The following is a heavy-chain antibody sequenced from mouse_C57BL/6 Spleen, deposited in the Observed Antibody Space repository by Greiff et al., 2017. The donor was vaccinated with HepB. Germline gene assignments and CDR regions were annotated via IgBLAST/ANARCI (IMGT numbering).Heavy chain of an antibody. J-gene: IGHJ4*01. V-gene: IGHV5-16*01. Sequence: EVQLVESEGGLVQPGSSMKLSCTASGFTFSDYYMAWVRQVPEKGLEWVANINYDGSSTYYLDSLKSRFIISRDNAKNILYLQMSSLKSEDTATYYCARDDGYSLGAMDYWGQGTSVTVSS. CDR1: GFTFSDYY. CDR2: INYDGSST. CDR3: ARDDGYSLGAMDY. D-gene: IGHD2-3*01.